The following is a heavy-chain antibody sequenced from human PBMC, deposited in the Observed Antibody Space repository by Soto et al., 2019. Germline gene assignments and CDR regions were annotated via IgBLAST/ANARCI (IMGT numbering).Heavy chain of an antibody. J-gene: IGHJ6*03. D-gene: IGHD1-1*01. CDR1: GYSFTSYA. V-gene: IGHV1-3*01. CDR2: INAGNGNT. Sequence: ASVTVSSRASGYSFTSYAMHRVRPAPGQRLEWMGWINAGNGNTKYSQKFQGRVTITRDTTASTAYMELSSLRSEDTAVYYCARTGEESPYVGYRDVWGTGTTVAASS. CDR3: ARTGEESPYVGYRDV.